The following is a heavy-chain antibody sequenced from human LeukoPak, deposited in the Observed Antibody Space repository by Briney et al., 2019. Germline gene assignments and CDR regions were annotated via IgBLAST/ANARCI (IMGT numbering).Heavy chain of an antibody. D-gene: IGHD1-1*01. CDR1: GFTFNSFW. Sequence: GGSLRLSCAAPGFTFNSFWMYWVRQAPGKGLVWVSRIDSDGNSTAYADSVKGRFTISRDNAKNTLYLQMNSLRAEDTAVYYCASEGTTGTTWGPDYWGQGTLVTVSS. CDR2: IDSDGNST. CDR3: ASEGTTGTTWGPDY. V-gene: IGHV3-74*01. J-gene: IGHJ4*02.